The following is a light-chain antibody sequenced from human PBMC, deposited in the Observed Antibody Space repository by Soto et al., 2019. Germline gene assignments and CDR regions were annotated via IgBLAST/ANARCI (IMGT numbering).Light chain of an antibody. CDR2: EVS. CDR3: NSYTGSSTYV. J-gene: IGLJ1*01. V-gene: IGLV2-18*02. CDR1: SSDVGSYNR. Sequence: QSALTQPPSVSGSPGQSVAISCTGTSSDVGSYNRVSWYQQPPGAAPKLMIYEVSNRPSGVPDRFSGSKSGNTASLTISGLQAEDEADYYCNSYTGSSTYVFGTGTKVHRP.